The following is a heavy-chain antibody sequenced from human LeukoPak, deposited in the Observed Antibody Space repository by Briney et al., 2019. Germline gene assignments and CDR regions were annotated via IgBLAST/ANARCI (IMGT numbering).Heavy chain of an antibody. CDR3: AEEYYYDSSGYYSDY. D-gene: IGHD3-22*01. CDR2: IIPIFGTA. J-gene: IGHJ4*02. Sequence: SVKVSCKASGGTFSSYAISWVRQAPGQGPEWVGRIIPIFGTANYAQKFQGRVTITADKSTSTAYMELSSLRSEDTAVYYCAEEYYYDSSGYYSDYWGQGTLVTVSS. V-gene: IGHV1-69*06. CDR1: GGTFSSYA.